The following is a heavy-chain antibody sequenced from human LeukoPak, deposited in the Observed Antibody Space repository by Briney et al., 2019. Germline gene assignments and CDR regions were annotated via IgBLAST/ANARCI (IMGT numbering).Heavy chain of an antibody. CDR3: ARVISSSRTIDY. CDR1: GYTFTSYD. Sequence: EASVKVSCKASGYTFTSYDINWVRQAPGQGLEWMGWINPNSGGTNYAQKFQGRVTMTRDTSISTAYMELSRLRSDDTAVYYCARVISSSRTIDYWGQGTLVTVSS. J-gene: IGHJ4*02. CDR2: INPNSGGT. D-gene: IGHD6-6*01. V-gene: IGHV1-2*02.